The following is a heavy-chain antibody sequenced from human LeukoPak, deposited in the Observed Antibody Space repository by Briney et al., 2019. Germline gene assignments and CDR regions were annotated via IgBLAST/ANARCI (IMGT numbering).Heavy chain of an antibody. J-gene: IGHJ4*02. D-gene: IGHD3-10*01. V-gene: IGHV1-2*02. Sequence: ASVKVSCKASGYTFTGYYMHWVRQAPGQGLEWVGLVNPNNGDTKYAQKFQGRVTMTRDTSVNTAFMEPSRLRSDDTAVYYCARDSRVTNGDYWGQGTLVTVSS. CDR2: VNPNNGDT. CDR3: ARDSRVTNGDY. CDR1: GYTFTGYY.